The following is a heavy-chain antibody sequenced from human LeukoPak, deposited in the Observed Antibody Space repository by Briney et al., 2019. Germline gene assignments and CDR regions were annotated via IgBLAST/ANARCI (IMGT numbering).Heavy chain of an antibody. Sequence: GGSLRLSCAASGFTFSSYWMSWVRQAPGKGLEWVANIKQDGSEKYYVDSVKGRFTISRDNPKNSLYLQMNSLRAEDTAVYYCARERWSLSGRYFDYWGQGTLVTVSS. CDR3: ARERWSLSGRYFDY. D-gene: IGHD5-24*01. CDR1: GFTFSSYW. V-gene: IGHV3-7*03. J-gene: IGHJ4*02. CDR2: IKQDGSEK.